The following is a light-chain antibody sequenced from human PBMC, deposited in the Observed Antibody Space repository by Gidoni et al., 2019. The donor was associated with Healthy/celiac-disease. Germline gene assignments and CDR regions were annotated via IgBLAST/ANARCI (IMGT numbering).Light chain of an antibody. CDR1: SSDVGGYNY. CDR2: EVS. V-gene: IGLV2-14*01. J-gene: IGLJ1*01. Sequence: QSALTQPAYVYGSPGQSITISCTGTSSDVGGYNYVSWYQQHPGKAPKLMIYEVSNRPSGVSNRFSGSKSGNTASLTISVLQAEDEADYYCSSYTSSSTLYVFGTGTKVTVL. CDR3: SSYTSSSTLYV.